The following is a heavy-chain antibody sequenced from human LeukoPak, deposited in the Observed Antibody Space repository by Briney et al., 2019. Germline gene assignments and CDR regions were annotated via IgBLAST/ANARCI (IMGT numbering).Heavy chain of an antibody. CDR1: GGSISSSHW. V-gene: IGHV4-4*02. CDR3: TRTSGYCGSTSCSAAAYYYGMDV. CDR2: IHHSGRT. Sequence: SETLSLTCAVSGGSISSSHWWSWVRQPPGKGLEWIGEIHHSGRTNYNPSLKSRVTTSVDKSKNQFSLKLSSVTAADTAVYYCTRTSGYCGSTSCSAAAYYYGMDVCGQGTTVTVSS. D-gene: IGHD2-2*01. J-gene: IGHJ6*02.